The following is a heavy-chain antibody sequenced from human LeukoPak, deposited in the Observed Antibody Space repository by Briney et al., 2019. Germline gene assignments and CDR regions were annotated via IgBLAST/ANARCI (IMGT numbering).Heavy chain of an antibody. D-gene: IGHD3-22*01. CDR3: ARDRNPDYYASSGYLGY. J-gene: IGHJ4*02. CDR1: GFTFSSYA. CDR2: ISYDGSNK. Sequence: QPGGSLRLSCAASGFTFSSYAMPWVRQAPGKGLEWVAVISYDGSNKYYADSAKGRFTISRDNSKNTLYLQMNSLRAEDTAVYYCARDRNPDYYASSGYLGYWGQGTLVTVSS. V-gene: IGHV3-30*04.